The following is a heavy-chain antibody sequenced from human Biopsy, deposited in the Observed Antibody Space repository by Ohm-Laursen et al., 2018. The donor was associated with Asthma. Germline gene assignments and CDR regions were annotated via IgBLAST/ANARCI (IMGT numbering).Heavy chain of an antibody. D-gene: IGHD1-26*01. CDR2: ISFDGSNK. CDR3: AKDVFPGWELRRGPDS. V-gene: IGHV3-30*18. Sequence: SLRLSGAASGFTFSNYGTHWVRQAPGKGLDWVAVISFDGSNKNYTDSVKGRFTISRDNSRNTLHLQMNSLRAEDTAVYYCAKDVFPGWELRRGPDSWGQGTLVTVSS. J-gene: IGHJ4*02. CDR1: GFTFSNYG.